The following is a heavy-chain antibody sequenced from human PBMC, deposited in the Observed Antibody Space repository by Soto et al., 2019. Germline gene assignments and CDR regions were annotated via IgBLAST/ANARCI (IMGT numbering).Heavy chain of an antibody. CDR2: ISWDGGST. CDR1: GFTFDDYT. V-gene: IGHV3-43*01. D-gene: IGHD3-22*01. J-gene: IGHJ4*02. CDR3: AKPPYYYDSSGYYD. Sequence: GGSLRLSCVASGFTFDDYTMHWVRQAPGKGLEWVSLISWDGGSTYYADSVKGRFTISRDNSKNSLYLQMNSLRTEDTALYYCAKPPYYYDSSGYYDWGEGTLVTVSS.